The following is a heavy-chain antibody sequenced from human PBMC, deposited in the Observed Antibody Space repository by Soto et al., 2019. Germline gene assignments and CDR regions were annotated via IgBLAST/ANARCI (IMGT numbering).Heavy chain of an antibody. CDR3: ARGGVSSRTFDY. V-gene: IGHV5-51*01. CDR1: GYNFAGYW. D-gene: IGHD3-3*01. CDR2: IYPSDSDT. Sequence: PGEALKISCKGSGYNFAGYWIAWVRQMPGKGLELMGIIYPSDSDTRYRPSFQGQVTISADKSISSAYLQWSSLRASDTAMYYCARGGVSSRTFDYWGQGTPVTVSS. J-gene: IGHJ4*02.